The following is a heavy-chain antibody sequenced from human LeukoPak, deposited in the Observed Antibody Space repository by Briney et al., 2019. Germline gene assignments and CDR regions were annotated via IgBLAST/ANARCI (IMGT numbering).Heavy chain of an antibody. Sequence: SETLSLTCAVSGDSICDYYWSWVRQPPGKGLEWIGYIYKSGSSSYNPSLKRRVTMSVDASKNQFSLRLTSVTAADTAVYYCASGSWRGATLWGQGTLVTVSS. V-gene: IGHV4-4*09. D-gene: IGHD1-26*01. J-gene: IGHJ4*02. CDR2: IYKSGSS. CDR3: ASGSWRGATL. CDR1: GDSICDYY.